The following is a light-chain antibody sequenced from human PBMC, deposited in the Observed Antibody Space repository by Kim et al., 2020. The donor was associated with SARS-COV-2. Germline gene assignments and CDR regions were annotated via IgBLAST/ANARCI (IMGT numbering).Light chain of an antibody. CDR1: NIGSKN. CDR3: QLWDSSADVV. CDR2: RDS. J-gene: IGLJ2*01. Sequence: VSLGQTARITCGGDNIGSKNVPWYQQKPGQAPVLVIYRDSNRPSGIPDRFSGSNSGNTATLTISRAQAGDETNYYCQLWDSSADVVFGGGTQLTVL. V-gene: IGLV3-9*01.